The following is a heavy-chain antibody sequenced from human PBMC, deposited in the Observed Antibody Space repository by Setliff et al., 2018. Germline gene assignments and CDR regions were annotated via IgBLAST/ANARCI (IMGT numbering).Heavy chain of an antibody. Sequence: ASVKVSCKASGYTFTRYAISWVRQAPGQGPEWMGWISAYNGNTNYALKLQDRVIMTADTSTNTVYPDLRSLRSDDSAMYYCTRGQRAWSYWGQGTLVTVSS. CDR1: GYTFTRYA. J-gene: IGHJ4*02. CDR2: ISAYNGNT. V-gene: IGHV1-18*01. CDR3: TRGQRAWSY. D-gene: IGHD6-19*01.